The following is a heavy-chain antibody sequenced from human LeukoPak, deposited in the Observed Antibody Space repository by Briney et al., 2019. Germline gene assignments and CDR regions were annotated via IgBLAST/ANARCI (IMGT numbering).Heavy chain of an antibody. D-gene: IGHD2-21*02. CDR3: ARVGNIVVVTAIPWFDP. Sequence: PGGSLRLSCAASGFTFSDYSMNWVRQAPGKGLEWISHIGIDSGNTNYADSVKGRFTISRDNAKNSLYLQMNSLRAEDTAVYYCARVGNIVVVTAIPWFDPWGQGTLVTVSS. CDR2: IGIDSGNT. CDR1: GFTFSDYS. J-gene: IGHJ5*02. V-gene: IGHV3-48*04.